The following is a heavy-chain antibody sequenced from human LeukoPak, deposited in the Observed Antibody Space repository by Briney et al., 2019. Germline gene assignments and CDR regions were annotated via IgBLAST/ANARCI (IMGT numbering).Heavy chain of an antibody. Sequence: PGGSLRLSCAASGFTFSSYSMNWVRQAPGKGLEWVSYISSSSSTIYYADSVKGRFTISRDNAKNSLYLQMNSLRAEDTAVYYCARDVEMYSSTWSDAFDIWGQGTMVTVSS. CDR1: GFTFSSYS. J-gene: IGHJ3*02. V-gene: IGHV3-48*01. CDR2: ISSSSSTI. D-gene: IGHD6-13*01. CDR3: ARDVEMYSSTWSDAFDI.